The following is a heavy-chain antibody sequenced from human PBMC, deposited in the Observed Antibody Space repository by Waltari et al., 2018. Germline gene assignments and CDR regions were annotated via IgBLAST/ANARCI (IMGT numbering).Heavy chain of an antibody. Sequence: EVQLVESGGGLVQPGGSLRLSCAASGFTFSSYWMRWVRQAPGKGLVLGSDIKTDGSATNYADSVKGRFTISRDNAKNTLFLQMNSLTAEDTAVYYCARGGYYAMDVWGQGTTVTVSS. J-gene: IGHJ6*02. V-gene: IGHV3-74*01. CDR2: IKTDGSAT. D-gene: IGHD3-16*01. CDR1: GFTFSSYW. CDR3: ARGGYYAMDV.